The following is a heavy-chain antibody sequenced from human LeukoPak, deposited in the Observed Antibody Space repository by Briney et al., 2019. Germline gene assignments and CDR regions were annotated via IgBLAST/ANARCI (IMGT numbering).Heavy chain of an antibody. J-gene: IGHJ6*03. CDR2: IYPGDSDT. Sequence: GESLKISCKGSGYSFTSYWIGWVRQMPGKGLEWMGIIYPGDSDTRYSPSFQGQVTISADKSISTAYLQWSSLKASDTAMYYCARLRAYSSSWAMFYYYYYYMDVWGKGTTVTVSS. CDR1: GYSFTSYW. D-gene: IGHD6-13*01. V-gene: IGHV5-51*01. CDR3: ARLRAYSSSWAMFYYYYYYMDV.